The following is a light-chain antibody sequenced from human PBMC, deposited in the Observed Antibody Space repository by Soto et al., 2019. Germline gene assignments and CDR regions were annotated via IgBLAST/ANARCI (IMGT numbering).Light chain of an antibody. CDR3: QQYNNWPRT. CDR2: GAS. CDR1: QSVSSN. Sequence: EIVLTQSPATLSVSPGARDPLSCRARQSVSSNLAWYQQKPGQAPRLLIYGASTRATGIPARFSGSGSGTEFTLTISSLQSEDFAVYYCQQYNNWPRTFGQGTRWIS. V-gene: IGKV3-15*01. J-gene: IGKJ1*01.